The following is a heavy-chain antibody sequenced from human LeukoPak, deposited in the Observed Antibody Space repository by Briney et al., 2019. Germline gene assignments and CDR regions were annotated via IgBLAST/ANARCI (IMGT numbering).Heavy chain of an antibody. CDR2: IYHSGST. Sequence: SETLSLTCTVSGYSISSGYYWGWIRQPPGKGLEWIGSIYHSGSTYYNPSLKSRVTISVDTSKNQFSLKLSSVTAADTAVYYCARVPPRRDFDYWGQGTLVTVSS. D-gene: IGHD1-14*01. CDR3: ARVPPRRDFDY. J-gene: IGHJ4*02. V-gene: IGHV4-38-2*02. CDR1: GYSISSGYY.